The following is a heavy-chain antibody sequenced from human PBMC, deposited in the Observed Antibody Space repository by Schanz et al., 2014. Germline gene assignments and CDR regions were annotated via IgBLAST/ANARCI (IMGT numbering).Heavy chain of an antibody. CDR1: GFTFSTSA. D-gene: IGHD3-10*01. CDR2: ISGSGGST. V-gene: IGHV3-23*04. J-gene: IGHJ4*02. Sequence: EVQLVESGGGLVQPGGSLRLSCAASGFTFSTSAMSWVRQVPGKGLEWVSAISGSGGSTYYADSVKGRFTISRDNSKNTLYLQMNSLRPEDTAVYYCAKYRGYYRVSGSYRELEYWGQGTLVTVSS. CDR3: AKYRGYYRVSGSYRELEY.